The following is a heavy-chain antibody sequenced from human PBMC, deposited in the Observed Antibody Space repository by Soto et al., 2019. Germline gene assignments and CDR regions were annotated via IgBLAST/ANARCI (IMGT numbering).Heavy chain of an antibody. D-gene: IGHD3-22*01. CDR3: ARIQYYDSSGYLV. Sequence: SGGSLRLSCAASGFTFSDYYMTWIRQAPGKGLEWVSYISTGGSTIYYADSVRGRFTISRDNAKNSLYLQMNSLRAEDTAVYYCARIQYYDSSGYLVWGQGTLVTVSS. V-gene: IGHV3-11*01. CDR1: GFTFSDYY. CDR2: ISTGGSTI. J-gene: IGHJ4*02.